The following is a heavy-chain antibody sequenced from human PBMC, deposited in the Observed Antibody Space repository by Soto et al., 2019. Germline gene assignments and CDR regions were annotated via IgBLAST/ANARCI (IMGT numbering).Heavy chain of an antibody. CDR2: INHSGST. D-gene: IGHD1-26*01. CDR1: GGSFSGYY. Sequence: SETLSLTCAVYGGSFSGYYWSWIRQPPGKGLEWIGEINHSGSTNYNPSLKSRVTISVDTSKNQFSLKLSSVTAADTAVYYCARRRVGRYFDYWGQGTLVTVSS. CDR3: ARRRVGRYFDY. J-gene: IGHJ4*02. V-gene: IGHV4-34*01.